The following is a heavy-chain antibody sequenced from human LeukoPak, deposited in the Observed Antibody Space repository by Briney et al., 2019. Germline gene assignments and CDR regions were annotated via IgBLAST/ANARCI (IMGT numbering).Heavy chain of an antibody. CDR2: INWNGGST. D-gene: IGHD3-22*01. CDR3: ARNYYDSSGCSS. V-gene: IGHV3-20*04. Sequence: RTGGSLRLSCAASGFTFDDYGMSWVRQAPGKGLEWVSGINWNGGSTGYADSVKGRFTISRDNAKNSLYLQMNSLRAEDTALYYCARNYYDSSGCSSWGQGTLVTVSS. CDR1: GFTFDDYG. J-gene: IGHJ4*02.